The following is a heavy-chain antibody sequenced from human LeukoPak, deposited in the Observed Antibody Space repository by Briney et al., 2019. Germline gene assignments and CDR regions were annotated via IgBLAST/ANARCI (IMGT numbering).Heavy chain of an antibody. CDR2: INPNSGGT. CDR3: ASPSIGGSESRASLDY. CDR1: GYTFTGYY. Sequence: ASVKVSCKASGYTFTGYYMHWVRQAPGQGLEWMGWINPNSGGTNYAQKFQGRVTMTRDTSISTAYMELSRLRSDDTAVYYCASPSIGGSESRASLDYWGQGTLVTVSS. V-gene: IGHV1-2*02. D-gene: IGHD3-10*01. J-gene: IGHJ4*02.